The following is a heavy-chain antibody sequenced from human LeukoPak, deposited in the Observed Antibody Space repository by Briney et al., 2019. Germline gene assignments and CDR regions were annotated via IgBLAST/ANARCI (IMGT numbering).Heavy chain of an antibody. J-gene: IGHJ4*02. CDR3: AIPRYFDWLSFDY. Sequence: SETPSLTCTVSGGSISSSSYYWGWIRQPPGKGLEWIGSIYYSGSTYYNPSLKSRVTISVDTSKNQFSLKLSSVTAADTAVYYCAIPRYFDWLSFDYWGQGTLVTVSS. CDR2: IYYSGST. D-gene: IGHD3-9*01. CDR1: GGSISSSSYY. V-gene: IGHV4-39*05.